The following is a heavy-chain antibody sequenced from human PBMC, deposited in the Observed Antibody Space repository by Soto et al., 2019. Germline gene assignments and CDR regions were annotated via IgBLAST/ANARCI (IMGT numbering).Heavy chain of an antibody. V-gene: IGHV2-5*02. J-gene: IGHJ4*02. Sequence: QITLKESGPTLVKPTQTLTLTCTFSGFSLSTSGVGVGWIRQPPGKALEWLALIYWDDDKRYSPSLKSRLTIPKDTSKNQGVLTMTNMDPVDTATYYCAHRRPNSSGWFLFDYWGQGTLVTVSS. CDR3: AHRRPNSSGWFLFDY. CDR1: GFSLSTSGVG. CDR2: IYWDDDK. D-gene: IGHD6-19*01.